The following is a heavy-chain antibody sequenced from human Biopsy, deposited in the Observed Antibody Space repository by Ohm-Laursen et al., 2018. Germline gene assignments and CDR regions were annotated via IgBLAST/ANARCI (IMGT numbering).Heavy chain of an antibody. CDR2: IRDSGGST. CDR3: AKARSGSSNSCYNY. D-gene: IGHD2-2*02. Sequence: SLRLSCAASGFIFSNYAMSWVRQAPGKGLEWVSGIRDSGGSTYYADSVKGRFTISRDNSKKTLYLEMNSLRAEDTAIYYCAKARSGSSNSCYNYWGQGTLVIVSS. J-gene: IGHJ4*02. V-gene: IGHV3-23*01. CDR1: GFIFSNYA.